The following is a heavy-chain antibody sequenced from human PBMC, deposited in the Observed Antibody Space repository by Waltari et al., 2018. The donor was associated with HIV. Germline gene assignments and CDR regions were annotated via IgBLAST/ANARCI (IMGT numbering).Heavy chain of an antibody. V-gene: IGHV1-46*01. Sequence: QVQLVQSGAEVKKPGASVKVSCKASGYTSTRYYMHLVRQAPGQGLEWMGIINPCGGSTSYAQKFQGRVTLTRDTSTSTVYMELSSLRAEDTAVYYCARDGGVVVPSDYWGQGTLVTVSS. J-gene: IGHJ4*02. D-gene: IGHD2-2*01. CDR1: GYTSTRYY. CDR3: ARDGGVVVPSDY. CDR2: INPCGGST.